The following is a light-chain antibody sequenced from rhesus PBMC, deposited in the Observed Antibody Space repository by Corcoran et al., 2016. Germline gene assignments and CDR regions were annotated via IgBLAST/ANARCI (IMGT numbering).Light chain of an antibody. CDR2: DAF. V-gene: IGKV1-28*02. J-gene: IGKJ1*01. Sequence: DIQMTQSPSSLSASVGDTVTITCRASQGITSYLNWFQPKPGKAPKLLIYDAFNLESGVPSRFSGSGSGTDFNLTISSLQPEDFATYYCLQHNNYPPTFGQGTKVEIK. CDR1: QGITSY. CDR3: LQHNNYPPT.